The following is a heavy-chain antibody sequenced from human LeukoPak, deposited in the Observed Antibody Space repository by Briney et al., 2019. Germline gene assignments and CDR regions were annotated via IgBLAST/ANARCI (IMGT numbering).Heavy chain of an antibody. CDR1: GYTFTGYY. V-gene: IGHV1-69*05. Sequence: ASVKVSCKASGYTFTGYYMHWVRQAPGQGLEWMGRIIPIFGTANYARKFQGRVTITTDESTSTAYMELSSLRSEDTAVYYCARDGENDAFDIWGQGTMVTVSS. CDR2: IIPIFGTA. CDR3: ARDGENDAFDI. J-gene: IGHJ3*02.